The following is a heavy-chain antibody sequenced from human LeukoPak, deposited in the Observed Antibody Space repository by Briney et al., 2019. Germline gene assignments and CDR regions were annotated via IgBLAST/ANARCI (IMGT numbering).Heavy chain of an antibody. V-gene: IGHV3-23*01. CDR2: LNVGGATA. CDR3: CFGVLSSVFFDY. J-gene: IGHJ4*02. D-gene: IGHD3-3*01. Sequence: PGGALRLSCSPSGFNFSDYALNSVRPAPGNGLVWFSTLNVGGATAYYADSVKGRFTPSRATSKNTLYLYMNSLRAEDTALYSCCFGVLSSVFFDYWGQGTPVTVSS. CDR1: GFNFSDYA.